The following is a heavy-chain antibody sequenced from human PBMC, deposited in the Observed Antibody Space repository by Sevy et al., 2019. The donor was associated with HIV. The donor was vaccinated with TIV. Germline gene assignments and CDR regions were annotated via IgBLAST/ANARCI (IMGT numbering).Heavy chain of an antibody. V-gene: IGHV3-48*03. CDR1: GFTFSSYE. D-gene: IGHD1-26*01. J-gene: IGHJ4*02. Sequence: GGSLRLSCAASGFTFSSYEMNCVRQAPGKGLEWVSYISSSGSTIYYADSVKGRFTISRDNAKNSLYLQMNSLRAEDTAVYYCARDTTALYRGATIVMRVGLNYWGQGTLVTVSS. CDR3: ARDTTALYRGATIVMRVGLNY. CDR2: ISSSGSTI.